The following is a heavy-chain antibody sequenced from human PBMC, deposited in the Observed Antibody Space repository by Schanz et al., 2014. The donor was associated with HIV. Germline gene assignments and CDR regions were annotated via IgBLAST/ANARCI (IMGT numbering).Heavy chain of an antibody. J-gene: IGHJ4*02. CDR1: GFTFRNFG. D-gene: IGHD3-10*01. Sequence: QEQLVESGGGVVQPGKSLRLSCAASGFTFRNFGMHWVRQAPGKGLEWVAVIWYDGRNKYYADSVKGRFTISRDNSKNMLYLQMNSLRAEDTAVYYCAKGQRGMVRGDNDYWGQGTLVTVSS. V-gene: IGHV3-33*06. CDR3: AKGQRGMVRGDNDY. CDR2: IWYDGRNK.